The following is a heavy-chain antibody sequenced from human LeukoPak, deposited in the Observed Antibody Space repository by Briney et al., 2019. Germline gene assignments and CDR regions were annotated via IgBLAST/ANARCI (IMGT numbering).Heavy chain of an antibody. D-gene: IGHD3-10*01. CDR2: IIPIFATA. CDR3: ARDGLMYYYGSGSHYYYYYYMDV. CDR1: GGTFSTYA. J-gene: IGHJ6*03. Sequence: AASVKVSCKASGGTFSTYAFSWVRQAPGQGLEWMGGIIPIFATASYAQKFQGRVTITADESTNTAYMELSSLRSEDTAVYYCARDGLMYYYGSGSHYYYYYYMDVWGKGTTVTISS. V-gene: IGHV1-69*13.